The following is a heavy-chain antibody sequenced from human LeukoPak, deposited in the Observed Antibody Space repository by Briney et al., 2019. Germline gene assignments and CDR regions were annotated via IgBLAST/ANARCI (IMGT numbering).Heavy chain of an antibody. V-gene: IGHV3-11*01. CDR3: ARETVATEFDY. J-gene: IGHJ4*02. CDR2: ISSSGSTI. Sequence: GGSLRLSCAASGFTFSSYAMSWIRQAPGKGLEWVSYISSSGSTIYYADSVKGRFTISRDNAKNSLYLQMNSLRAEDTAVYYCARETVATEFDYWGQGTLVTVSS. CDR1: GFTFSSYA. D-gene: IGHD5-12*01.